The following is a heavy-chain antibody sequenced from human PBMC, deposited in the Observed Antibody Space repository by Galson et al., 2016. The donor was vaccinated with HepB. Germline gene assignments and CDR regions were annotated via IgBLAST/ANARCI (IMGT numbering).Heavy chain of an antibody. J-gene: IGHJ3*01. V-gene: IGHV3-48*02. CDR3: SRSSNWYQGAFDV. CDR2: ISSYSSTI. Sequence: SLRLSCAASGFTFSSYSMNWVRQAPGKGLEWVSYISSYSSTIYYADSVKGRFTISRDNAKNSLYLQMNSLRDEDTAVYYCSRSSNWYQGAFDVWGQGTVVTVSS. CDR1: GFTFSSYS. D-gene: IGHD6-13*01.